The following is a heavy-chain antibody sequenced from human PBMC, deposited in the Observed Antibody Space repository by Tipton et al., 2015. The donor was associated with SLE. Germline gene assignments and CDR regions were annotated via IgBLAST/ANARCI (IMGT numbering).Heavy chain of an antibody. CDR1: GFTFSYYT. Sequence: GSLRLSCAASGFTFSYYTMNWVRQAPGKGLEWVSSISSSGTYIYYTDSVKGRFTISRDNAKNSLYLQMNSLRAEDTAVYYCARDAFDYHDSDDYPKYYFDYWGQGTLVTVSS. D-gene: IGHD3-22*01. J-gene: IGHJ4*02. CDR2: ISSSGTYI. CDR3: ARDAFDYHDSDDYPKYYFDY. V-gene: IGHV3-21*01.